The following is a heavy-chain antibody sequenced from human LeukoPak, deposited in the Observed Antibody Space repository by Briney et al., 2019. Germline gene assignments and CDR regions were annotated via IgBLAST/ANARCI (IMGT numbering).Heavy chain of an antibody. Sequence: SETLSLTCAVYGGSFSGYYWSWIRQPPGKGLEWIGEINHSGSTNYNPSLKSRVTISVDTSKNQFSLKLSSVTAADTAVYYCARLGGIAAAGTLGLDYWGQGTLVTVSS. V-gene: IGHV4-34*01. CDR1: GGSFSGYY. J-gene: IGHJ4*02. CDR3: ARLGGIAAAGTLGLDY. D-gene: IGHD6-13*01. CDR2: INHSGST.